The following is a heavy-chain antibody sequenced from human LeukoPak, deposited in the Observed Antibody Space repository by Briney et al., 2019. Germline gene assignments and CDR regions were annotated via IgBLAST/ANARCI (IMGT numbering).Heavy chain of an antibody. CDR2: ISSSSTYI. Sequence: GGSLRLSCAASGFSISRYTMNWVRQTPGKGLEWISAISSSSTYIYYLDSVKGRFTISRDDAENSLYLEMNSLRAEDTAVYYCAKATPTLFDYWGQGTLVTVSS. CDR3: AKATPTLFDY. CDR1: GFSISRYT. J-gene: IGHJ4*02. V-gene: IGHV3-21*04.